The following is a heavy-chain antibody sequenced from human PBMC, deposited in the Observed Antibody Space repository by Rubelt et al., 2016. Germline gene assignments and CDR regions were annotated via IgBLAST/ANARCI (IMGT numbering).Heavy chain of an antibody. CDR3: ARDSIQRLGAFDI. Sequence: QVQLQESGPGLVKPSETLSLTCTDSGGSISSYYWSWIRQPPGKGLEWIGYIYYSGSTNYNPSLKNRVSISLDTSKNQFSLKLRSGTTADTAMYYCARDSIQRLGAFDIWGLGTMVTVSS. CDR1: GGSISSYY. D-gene: IGHD5-18*01. CDR2: IYYSGST. V-gene: IGHV4-59*01. J-gene: IGHJ3*02.